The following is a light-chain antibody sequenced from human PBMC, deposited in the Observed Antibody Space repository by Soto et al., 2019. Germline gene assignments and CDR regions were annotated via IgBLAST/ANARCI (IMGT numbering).Light chain of an antibody. CDR2: GAS. CDR3: QQYGSFPRT. J-gene: IGKJ1*01. Sequence: EIVLTQSPGTLSLSPGERATLSCRASQSVSSSYLAWYQQKPGQAPRLLIYGASSRATGIPDRFSGSGSGTDFTFTISRLEPEDLAVYYCQQYGSFPRTFGQGTKVEIK. CDR1: QSVSSSY. V-gene: IGKV3-20*01.